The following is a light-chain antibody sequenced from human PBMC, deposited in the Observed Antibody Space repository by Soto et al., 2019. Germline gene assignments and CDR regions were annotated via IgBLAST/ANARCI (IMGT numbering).Light chain of an antibody. J-gene: IGLJ1*01. Sequence: QSVPAEAPSVADLPGRKVTISWSGSRSNIGNNYVSWYQQIPDKAPNLHIYYNNTRPSGIPDRFSGSKSGTSATLGIIGLQTGDEADYYCGTWDSSLSAGVYGTGTKVTVL. CDR3: GTWDSSLSAGV. V-gene: IGLV1-51*01. CDR1: RSNIGNNY. CDR2: YNN.